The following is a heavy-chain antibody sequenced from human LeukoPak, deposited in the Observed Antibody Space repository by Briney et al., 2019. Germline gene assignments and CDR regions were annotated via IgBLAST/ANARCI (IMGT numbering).Heavy chain of an antibody. CDR3: AEVGRGNLRYFDY. Sequence: GGSLRLSGAASGFTFSSYAMSWVRQALGKGLEWVSAISGSGGSTYYTDSVKGRFTISRDNSKNTLYLQMNSLRAEDTAVYYCAEVGRGNLRYFDYWGQGTLVTVSS. J-gene: IGHJ4*02. CDR2: ISGSGGST. V-gene: IGHV3-23*01. D-gene: IGHD1-26*01. CDR1: GFTFSSYA.